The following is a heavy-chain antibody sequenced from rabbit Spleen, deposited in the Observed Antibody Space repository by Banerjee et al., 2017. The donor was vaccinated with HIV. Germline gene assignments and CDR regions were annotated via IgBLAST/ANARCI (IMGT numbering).Heavy chain of an antibody. CDR2: IYTTNLKT. CDR1: GFSFGSSDY. Sequence: QSLEESGGDLVKPGASLTLTCTASGFSFGSSDYMCWVRQAPGKGLEWIACIYTTNLKTYYASWAKGRFTISKTSSTTVTLQMTSLTVADTATYFCARDSGSGPYIDGYFNLWGPGTLVTVS. J-gene: IGHJ4*01. V-gene: IGHV1S40*01. D-gene: IGHD1-1*01. CDR3: ARDSGSGPYIDGYFNL.